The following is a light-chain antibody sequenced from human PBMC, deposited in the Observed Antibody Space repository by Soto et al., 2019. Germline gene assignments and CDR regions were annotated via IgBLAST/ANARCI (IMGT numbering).Light chain of an antibody. Sequence: EIVLTQSPGTLSLSPGEGATLSCRASQSVSSSYLAWYQQKPGQAPRLLIYDASSRATGIPDRFSGSGSGTDFTLTISRLEPEDVAVYYCQQYGSSPPITFGPGTKVDIK. CDR1: QSVSSSY. CDR3: QQYGSSPPIT. J-gene: IGKJ3*01. CDR2: DAS. V-gene: IGKV3-20*01.